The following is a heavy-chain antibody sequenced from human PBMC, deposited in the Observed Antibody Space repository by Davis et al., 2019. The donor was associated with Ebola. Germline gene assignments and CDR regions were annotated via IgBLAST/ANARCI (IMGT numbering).Heavy chain of an antibody. CDR1: GYTFTSYY. Sequence: ASVKVSCKASGYTFTSYYMHWVRQAPGQGLEWMGIINPSGGSTSYAQKFQGRVTMTRDTSTSTVYMELSSLRSEDTAVYYCAREEGSGYDLTAYYYYGMDVWGQGTTVTVSS. D-gene: IGHD5-12*01. J-gene: IGHJ6*02. V-gene: IGHV1-46*01. CDR2: INPSGGST. CDR3: AREEGSGYDLTAYYYYGMDV.